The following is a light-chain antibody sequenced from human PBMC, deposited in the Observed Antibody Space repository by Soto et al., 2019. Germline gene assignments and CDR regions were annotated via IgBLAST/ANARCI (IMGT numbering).Light chain of an antibody. V-gene: IGKV1-9*01. Sequence: DIQLTQSPSFLSASVGDRVTITCRASQGISSSLAWYQQKSGKAPNFLIYAASTLQTGVPSRFSGSGSGTEFTLTISSLQPEDFATYYCPQLNTSPFTFGPGTKVDIK. CDR2: AAS. CDR3: PQLNTSPFT. J-gene: IGKJ3*01. CDR1: QGISSS.